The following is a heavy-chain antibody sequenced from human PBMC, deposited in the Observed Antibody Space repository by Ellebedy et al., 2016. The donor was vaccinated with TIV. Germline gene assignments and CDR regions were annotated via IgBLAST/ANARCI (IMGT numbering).Heavy chain of an antibody. CDR2: ISNSGGTT. Sequence: GESLKISCAASGFTFSIPAMTWVRQAPGKGLEWVSSISNSGGTTYYAESVKGRFTISRDNSKNTLYLQMNSRRAEDTAMYYCATKDNMQRGAIEIAAADNWGQGTLVTVSS. D-gene: IGHD6-13*01. V-gene: IGHV3-23*01. CDR1: GFTFSIPA. CDR3: ATKDNMQRGAIEIAAADN. J-gene: IGHJ4*02.